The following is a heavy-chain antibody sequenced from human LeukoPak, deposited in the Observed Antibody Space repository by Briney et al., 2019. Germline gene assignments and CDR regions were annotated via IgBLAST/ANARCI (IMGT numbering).Heavy chain of an antibody. J-gene: IGHJ6*03. Sequence: PSEALSRTCTVSGYSISSGYYWGWIRQPPGKGLEWIGSIYHSGSTYYNPSLKSRVTISVDTSKNQFSLKLSSVTAADTAVYYCARSGGGVYYYYMDVWGKGTTVTVSS. CDR3: ARSGGGVYYYYMDV. D-gene: IGHD3-3*01. CDR2: IYHSGST. CDR1: GYSISSGYY. V-gene: IGHV4-38-2*02.